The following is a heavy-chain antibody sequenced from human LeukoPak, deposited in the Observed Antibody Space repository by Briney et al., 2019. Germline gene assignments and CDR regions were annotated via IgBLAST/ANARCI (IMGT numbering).Heavy chain of an antibody. CDR3: ARGYFVVVPVVFDI. CDR1: GGSISSYY. CDR2: IYYSGST. Sequence: SETLSLTRTVSGGSISSYYWSWIRQPPGKGLEWIGYIYYSGSTNYNPSLKSRVTISVDTSKNQFSLKLSSVTAADTAVYYCARGYFVVVPVVFDIGGKGTMVTVS. V-gene: IGHV4-59*01. J-gene: IGHJ3*02. D-gene: IGHD2-21*01.